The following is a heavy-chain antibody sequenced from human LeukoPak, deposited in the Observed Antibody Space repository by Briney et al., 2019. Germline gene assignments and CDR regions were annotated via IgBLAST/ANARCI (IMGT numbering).Heavy chain of an antibody. CDR2: INSDGSST. CDR1: GFTFSSYW. CDR3: ARVYAVGVSRGHFDY. J-gene: IGHJ4*02. Sequence: GGSLRLSCAASGFTFSSYWMHWVRQAPGKGLVWVSRINSDGSSTSYADSVKGRFTISRDNAKNTLYLQMNSLRAEDTAVYYCARVYAVGVSRGHFDYWGQGTLVTISS. V-gene: IGHV3-74*01. D-gene: IGHD3-16*01.